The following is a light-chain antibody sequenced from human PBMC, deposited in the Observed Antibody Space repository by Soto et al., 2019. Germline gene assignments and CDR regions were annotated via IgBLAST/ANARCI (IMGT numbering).Light chain of an antibody. CDR1: HDIARW. V-gene: IGKV1-12*01. CDR3: QQVKGFPLT. J-gene: IGKJ4*01. CDR2: AAS. Sequence: DIQMTQSPSSVSAFVGDRVAITCRASHDIARWLAWYQQQPGKAPRLLIYAASSLQSGVPTRFSGSGSGTDFNLTITNLQPEDSAVYYCQQVKGFPLTFGGGTKVEIK.